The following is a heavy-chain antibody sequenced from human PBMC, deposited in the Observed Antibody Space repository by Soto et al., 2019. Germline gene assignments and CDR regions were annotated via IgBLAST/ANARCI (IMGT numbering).Heavy chain of an antibody. CDR1: GYSFSSFY. J-gene: IGHJ6*02. CDR3: ARGAVVVPNGLIAGMDV. CDR2: IDPSSGTT. Sequence: GASVKVSCKPSGYSFSSFYVHWVRQAPGQGLEWMGIIDPSSGTTSYTQKFQERVTMTRDTSMSTVYMELSRLRSEDTAVYYCARGAVVVPNGLIAGMDVWGLGTTVTVSS. D-gene: IGHD2-15*01. V-gene: IGHV1-46*01.